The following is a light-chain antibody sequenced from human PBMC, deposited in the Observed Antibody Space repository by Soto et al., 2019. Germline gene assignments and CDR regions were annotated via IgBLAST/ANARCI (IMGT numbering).Light chain of an antibody. Sequence: QLVLTQPPSASGTPGQRVTISCFGSSSNIGSHTVNWYQQLPGTAPKLLIYSNNQRPSGVPDRFSGSKSGTSASLAISGLQSENEAAYYCAAWDDSLNGPVFGGGTKLTVL. CDR1: SSNIGSHT. CDR2: SNN. CDR3: AAWDDSLNGPV. V-gene: IGLV1-44*01. J-gene: IGLJ2*01.